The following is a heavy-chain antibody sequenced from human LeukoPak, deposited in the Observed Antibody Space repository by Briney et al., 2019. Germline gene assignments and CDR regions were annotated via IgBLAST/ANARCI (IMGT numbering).Heavy chain of an antibody. Sequence: SETLSLTCTVSGGSISRYYWTWLRQPPGKGLEWIGYVYSSGSTDYDPSLKSRVTMSLDTSKTQFSLRLTSVTTADTAVYYCVSHFDFWSGYFTSWGQGTLVTVSS. CDR2: VYSSGST. CDR3: VSHFDFWSGYFTS. J-gene: IGHJ5*02. V-gene: IGHV4-4*08. D-gene: IGHD3-3*01. CDR1: GGSISRYY.